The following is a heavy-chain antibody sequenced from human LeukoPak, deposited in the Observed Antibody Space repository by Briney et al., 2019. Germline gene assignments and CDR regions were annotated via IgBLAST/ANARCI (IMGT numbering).Heavy chain of an antibody. CDR2: IYYSGST. CDR1: GGSISSGGYY. V-gene: IGHV4-31*03. J-gene: IGHJ4*02. Sequence: SETLSLTCTVSGGSISSGGYYWSWIRQHPGKGLEWIGYIYYSGSTYYYPSLKSRVTISVDTSKNQFSLKLSSVTAADTAVYYCARDQEGSGYRFDYWGQGTLVTVSS. CDR3: ARDQEGSGYRFDY. D-gene: IGHD3-22*01.